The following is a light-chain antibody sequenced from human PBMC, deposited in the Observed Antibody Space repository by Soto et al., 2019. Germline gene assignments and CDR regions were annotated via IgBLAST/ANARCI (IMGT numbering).Light chain of an antibody. CDR1: QSVSSSY. CDR2: GAS. J-gene: IGKJ1*01. CDR3: KQYGSSPWT. Sequence: EIVWTQSPGTLSLSPGERATLSCMASQSVSSSYLAWYQQKPGQAPRLLIYGASSRATGIPDRFSGSGSGTDFTLTIIRLEPEDFAVYYCKQYGSSPWTFGQGTKVEIK. V-gene: IGKV3-20*01.